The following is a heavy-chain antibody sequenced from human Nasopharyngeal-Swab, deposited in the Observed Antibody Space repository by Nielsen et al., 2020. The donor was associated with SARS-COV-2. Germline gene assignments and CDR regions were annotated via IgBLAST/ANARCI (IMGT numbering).Heavy chain of an antibody. CDR2: TKEDGTVT. J-gene: IGHJ4*02. CDR3: ARSTNPAFGY. D-gene: IGHD3-10*01. V-gene: IGHV3-7*01. CDR1: GFTFSSYW. Sequence: GESLKISCAATGFTFSSYWMSWVRQAPGRGLEWLAHTKEDGTVTHYVDSVRGRFTVSRDNAKNSLYLQMNNLRAEDTAVYYCARSTNPAFGYWGQGTLVTVSS.